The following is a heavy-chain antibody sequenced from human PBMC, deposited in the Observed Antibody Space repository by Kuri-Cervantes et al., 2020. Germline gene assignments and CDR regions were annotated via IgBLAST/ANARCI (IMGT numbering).Heavy chain of an antibody. CDR1: GFTFSSYS. D-gene: IGHD6-13*01. CDR2: ISSSSSYI. CDR3: ARGEGSSWFYF. J-gene: IGHJ5*01. Sequence: GESLKISCAASGFTFSSYSMNWVRQAPGKGLEWVSSISSSSSYIYYADSVKGRFTTSRDNAKNSLYLQMYSLRDEDTAIYYCARGEGSSWFYFWGQGTLVTVSS. V-gene: IGHV3-21*06.